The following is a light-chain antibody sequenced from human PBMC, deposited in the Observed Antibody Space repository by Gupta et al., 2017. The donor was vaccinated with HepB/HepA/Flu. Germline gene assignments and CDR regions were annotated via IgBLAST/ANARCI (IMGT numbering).Light chain of an antibody. Sequence: EVVMTQSPLSLPVTLGQSASISCKSSQSLVHTDGNIFLNWFHQRPGQSPRRLIYKVSNRDSGVPDRFSGSGSDTDFTLKISRGEAEDVGVYYCMQGKFLRTFGQGTKVEI. J-gene: IGKJ1*01. CDR3: MQGKFLRT. CDR1: QSLVHTDGNIF. CDR2: KVS. V-gene: IGKV2-30*02.